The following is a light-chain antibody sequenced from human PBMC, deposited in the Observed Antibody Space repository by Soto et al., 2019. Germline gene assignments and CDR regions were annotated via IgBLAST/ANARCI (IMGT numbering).Light chain of an antibody. V-gene: IGLV2-23*01. CDR2: EGN. J-gene: IGLJ1*01. CDR3: CSYAGTNTFV. CDR1: SSDVGSYNL. Sequence: QSVLTQPASVSGSPGQSITISCTGTSSDVGSYNLVSWYQQHPGKAPKLMIYEGNKRPSGVSNRFSGSKSANTASLTISGLQTEAEADYYCCSYAGTNTFVFGPGTKVTVL.